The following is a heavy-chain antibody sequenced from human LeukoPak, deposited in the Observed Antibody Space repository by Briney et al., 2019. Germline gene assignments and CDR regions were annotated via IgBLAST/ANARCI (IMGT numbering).Heavy chain of an antibody. V-gene: IGHV4-34*01. CDR3: ARSPRATYYYGSGSYRPNWFDP. Sequence: SETLSLTCAVYGGSFSGYYWSWIRQPPGKGLEWIGEINHSGSTNYNPSLKSRVTISVDTSKNQFSLKLSSVTAADTAVYYCARSPRATYYYGSGSYRPNWFDPWGQGTLVTVSS. D-gene: IGHD3-10*01. CDR1: GGSFSGYY. J-gene: IGHJ5*02. CDR2: INHSGST.